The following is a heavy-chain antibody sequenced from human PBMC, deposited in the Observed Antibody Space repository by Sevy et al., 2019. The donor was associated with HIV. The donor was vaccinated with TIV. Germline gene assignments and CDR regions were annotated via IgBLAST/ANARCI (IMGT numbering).Heavy chain of an antibody. V-gene: IGHV1-69*13. D-gene: IGHD4-17*01. J-gene: IGHJ4*02. CDR2: IIPIFGTA. CDR1: GGTSTNYA. CDR3: ARALDYGDYYFDY. Sequence: ASVKVSCKASGGTSTNYAINWVRQAPGQGLEWMGRIIPIFGTANYAQKVQGRVTITADESTSTAYMELSSLRSEDTAVYYCARALDYGDYYFDYWGQGTLVTVSS.